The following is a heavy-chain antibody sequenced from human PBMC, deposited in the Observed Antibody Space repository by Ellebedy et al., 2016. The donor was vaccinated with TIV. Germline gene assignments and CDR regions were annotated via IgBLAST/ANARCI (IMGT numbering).Heavy chain of an antibody. CDR3: ARGFYWKSSSFDF. CDR2: ITSRSTT. Sequence: GESLKISCAASGFTFSNYAVNWVRQAPGKGLEWVSQITSRSTTYYAESVMGRFTISRDNAEDSLYLQMTSLRAEDTAVYYCARGFYWKSSSFDFWGQGTLVTVSS. D-gene: IGHD1-1*01. J-gene: IGHJ4*02. CDR1: GFTFSNYA. V-gene: IGHV3-48*01.